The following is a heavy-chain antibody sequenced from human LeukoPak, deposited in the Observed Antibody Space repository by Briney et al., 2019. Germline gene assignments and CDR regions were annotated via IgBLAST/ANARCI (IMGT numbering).Heavy chain of an antibody. D-gene: IGHD2-2*01. Sequence: GGSLRLSCAASGFTFSSYSMNWVRQAPGKGLEWVSSISSSSSYIYYADSVKGRFTISRDNAKNSLYLQMNSLRAEDTAVYYCARGVVPAAMITWFDPWGQGPLVTVSS. CDR1: GFTFSSYS. V-gene: IGHV3-21*01. J-gene: IGHJ5*02. CDR2: ISSSSSYI. CDR3: ARGVVPAAMITWFDP.